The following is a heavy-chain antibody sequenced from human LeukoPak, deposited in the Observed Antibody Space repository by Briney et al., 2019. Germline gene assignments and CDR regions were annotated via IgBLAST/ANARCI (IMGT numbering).Heavy chain of an antibody. D-gene: IGHD3-22*01. CDR1: GYTFTGYY. J-gene: IGHJ4*02. Sequence: EASVKVSCKASGYTFTGYYMHWVRQAPGQGLEWMGWINPNSGGTNYAQKFQGRVTMTRDTSISTAYMELSRLRSDDTAVYYCARVYARSGYSTGRNPFDYWGQGTLVTVSS. V-gene: IGHV1-2*02. CDR3: ARVYARSGYSTGRNPFDY. CDR2: INPNSGGT.